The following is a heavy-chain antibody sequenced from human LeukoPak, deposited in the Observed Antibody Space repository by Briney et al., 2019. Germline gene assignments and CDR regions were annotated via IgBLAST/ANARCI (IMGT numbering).Heavy chain of an antibody. CDR2: INWNGGGT. CDR1: GFTFEDYG. Sequence: PGGTLRLSCAASGFTFEDYGMNWVRQDPGKGQEWVCGINWNGGGTGYADSAKGRFTISRDNAKNSLHLQMNSLRAEDTALYHCARAVRGQIADCSGGTCYSGVDYYYYYMDVWGKGTTVTVSS. J-gene: IGHJ6*03. D-gene: IGHD2-15*01. CDR3: ARAVRGQIADCSGGTCYSGVDYYYYYMDV. V-gene: IGHV3-20*01.